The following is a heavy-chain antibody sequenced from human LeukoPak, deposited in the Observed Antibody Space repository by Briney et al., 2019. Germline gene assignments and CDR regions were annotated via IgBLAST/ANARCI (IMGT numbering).Heavy chain of an antibody. Sequence: GGSLRLSCAASGFTFSSYGMHWVRQAPGKGLEWVAFIRYDGSNKYYADSVKGRFTISRDNSKNTLYLQMNSLRPEDTAVYYCARGQRGIAAAGRNYYYAMDVWGQGTTVTVSS. CDR1: GFTFSSYG. D-gene: IGHD6-13*01. J-gene: IGHJ6*02. V-gene: IGHV3-30*02. CDR3: ARGQRGIAAAGRNYYYAMDV. CDR2: IRYDGSNK.